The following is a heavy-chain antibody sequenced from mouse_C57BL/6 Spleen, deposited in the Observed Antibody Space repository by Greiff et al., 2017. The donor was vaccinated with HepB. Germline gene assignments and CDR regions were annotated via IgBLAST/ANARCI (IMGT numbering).Heavy chain of an antibody. CDR2: INPNYGTT. D-gene: IGHD1-1*01. CDR3: ARSYYGSSSWWYFDV. V-gene: IGHV1-39*01. Sequence: EVKLVESGPELVKPGASVKISCKASGYSFTDYNMNWVKQSNGKSLEWIGVINPNYGTTSYNQKFKGKATLTVDQSSSTAYMQLNSLTSEDSAVYYCARSYYGSSSWWYFDVWGTGTTVTVSS. J-gene: IGHJ1*03. CDR1: GYSFTDYN.